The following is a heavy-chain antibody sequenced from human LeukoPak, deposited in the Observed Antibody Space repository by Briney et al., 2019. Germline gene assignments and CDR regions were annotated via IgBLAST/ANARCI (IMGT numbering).Heavy chain of an antibody. J-gene: IGHJ5*02. V-gene: IGHV1-18*01. CDR2: ISAYNGNT. Sequence: ASVKVSCKASGYTFNSYGISWVRQAPGQGLEWMGWISAYNGNTNYAQKLQGRVTMTTDTSTSTAYMELRSLRSDDTAVYYCARLITGTTEALVGWFDPWGQGTLVTVSS. D-gene: IGHD1-7*01. CDR1: GYTFNSYG. CDR3: ARLITGTTEALVGWFDP.